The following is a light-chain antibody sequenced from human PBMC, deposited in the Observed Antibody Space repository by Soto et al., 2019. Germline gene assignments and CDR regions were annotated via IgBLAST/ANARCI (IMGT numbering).Light chain of an antibody. V-gene: IGKV1-39*01. CDR2: AAS. CDR3: QQSYSNPT. CDR1: QNIITY. J-gene: IGKJ1*01. Sequence: DVQLTQSPSSLSVFMGDSVTVTCRASQNIITYLHWYHQKPGEAPTLLINAASTLQSGVPSRFSGSGSGTDFTLTINSLQPEDVGTYYCQQSYSNPTFGKGTKADIK.